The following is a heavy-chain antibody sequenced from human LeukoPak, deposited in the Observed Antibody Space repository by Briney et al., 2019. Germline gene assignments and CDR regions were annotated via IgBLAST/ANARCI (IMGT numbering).Heavy chain of an antibody. Sequence: ASVKVSFKASGYTFNVYYIHWVRQAPGQGLEWMAWINPNSGGTDYADRFQGRVTVTRDTSISTGYMELTRLRSDDTAVYYCTRDRWPVTRIHYYYSMDVWGKGTTVTVSS. CDR3: TRDRWPVTRIHYYYSMDV. D-gene: IGHD4-17*01. V-gene: IGHV1-2*02. J-gene: IGHJ6*03. CDR2: INPNSGGT. CDR1: GYTFNVYY.